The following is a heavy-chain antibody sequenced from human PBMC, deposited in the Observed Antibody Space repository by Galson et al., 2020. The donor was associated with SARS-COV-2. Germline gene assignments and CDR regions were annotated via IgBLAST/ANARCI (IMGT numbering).Heavy chain of an antibody. D-gene: IGHD3-10*01. V-gene: IGHV3-23*01. Sequence: GESLKISCAASGFTFHDFALSWVRQTPGQGLEWVSSISGSGSSTHYVDSVKGRFTISRDNARQTVSLQMDRLQTEDAAVYYCARGWFGDLGEDWGQGTLVTVSS. J-gene: IGHJ1*01. CDR2: ISGSGSST. CDR3: ARGWFGDLGED. CDR1: GFTFHDFA.